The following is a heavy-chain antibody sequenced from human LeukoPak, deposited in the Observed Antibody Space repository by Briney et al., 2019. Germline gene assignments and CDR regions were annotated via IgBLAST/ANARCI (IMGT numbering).Heavy chain of an antibody. CDR3: ARPRPWGCSGGSRYSKGYYFDY. CDR1: GYRFTSYW. D-gene: IGHD2-15*01. Sequence: GESLKISCQGSGYRFTSYWIGWVRQMPGKGLEWMGIIYPGDSDTRYSPSFQGQVTISADKSISTAYLQWSSLKASDTAMYYCARPRPWGCSGGSRYSKGYYFDYWGQGTLVTVSS. CDR2: IYPGDSDT. V-gene: IGHV5-51*01. J-gene: IGHJ4*02.